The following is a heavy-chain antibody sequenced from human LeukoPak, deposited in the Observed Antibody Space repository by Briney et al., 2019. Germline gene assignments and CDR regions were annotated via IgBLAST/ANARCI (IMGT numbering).Heavy chain of an antibody. V-gene: IGHV3-23*01. J-gene: IGHJ3*02. CDR3: AKDIYYYGSGSNVGAFDI. Sequence: GGSLRLSCAASGFTFSSYGMTWVRQAPGKGLEWVSGISGSGGSTYYADSVKGRFTISRDNSKNTLYLQMNSLRAEDTAVYYCAKDIYYYGSGSNVGAFDIWGQGTMVTVSS. D-gene: IGHD3-10*01. CDR1: GFTFSSYG. CDR2: ISGSGGST.